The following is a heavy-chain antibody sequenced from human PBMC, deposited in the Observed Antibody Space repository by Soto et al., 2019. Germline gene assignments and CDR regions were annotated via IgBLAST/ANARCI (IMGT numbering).Heavy chain of an antibody. Sequence: PSGTLSLTCAVYGGSFSGYYWSWIRQPPGKGLEWIGEINHSGSTNYNPSLKSRVTISVDTSKNQFSLKLSSVTAADTAVYYCATSVVTPVYYFDYWGQGTLVTVSS. D-gene: IGHD2-21*02. CDR1: GGSFSGYY. CDR3: ATSVVTPVYYFDY. V-gene: IGHV4-34*01. J-gene: IGHJ4*02. CDR2: INHSGST.